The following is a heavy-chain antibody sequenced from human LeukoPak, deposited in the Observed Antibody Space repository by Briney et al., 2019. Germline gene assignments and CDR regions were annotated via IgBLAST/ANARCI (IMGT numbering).Heavy chain of an antibody. Sequence: AAVKVSCKASGYTFTSYYMHWVRQAPGQGLEWMGIINPSGGSTSYAQKFQGRVTMTRDMSTSTVYMELSSLRSEDTAVYYCARVDSSGWYAGYYFDYWGQGTLVTVSS. CDR1: GYTFTSYY. CDR3: ARVDSSGWYAGYYFDY. D-gene: IGHD6-19*01. CDR2: INPSGGST. V-gene: IGHV1-46*01. J-gene: IGHJ4*02.